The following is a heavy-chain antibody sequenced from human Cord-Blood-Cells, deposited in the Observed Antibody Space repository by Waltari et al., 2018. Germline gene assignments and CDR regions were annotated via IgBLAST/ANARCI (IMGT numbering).Heavy chain of an antibody. CDR3: AKDPGYCSSTSCYKGDY. J-gene: IGHJ4*02. Sequence: EVQLLESGGGLVQPGGSLRLSCAASGFTFSSYAMSWVRQAPGKGLEWVSAISGSGGSTYYADSVKGRFTISRDNSKNTLYLQMNSLRAEDTAVYYCAKDPGYCSSTSCYKGDYWGQGTLVTVSS. CDR1: GFTFSSYA. V-gene: IGHV3-23*01. CDR2: ISGSGGST. D-gene: IGHD2-2*02.